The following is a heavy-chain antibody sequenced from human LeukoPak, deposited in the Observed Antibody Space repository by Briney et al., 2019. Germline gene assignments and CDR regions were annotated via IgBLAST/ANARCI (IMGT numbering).Heavy chain of an antibody. CDR1: GFTFRSYG. Sequence: GGSLRLSCAASGFTFRSYGMHWVRQAPGKGLEWVAVISNDGTNKYYADSVKGRFTVSRDNSKNTLYLQMSSLRPEDTAVYYCSKEKYRGYSYGSGDYWGQGTLVTVSS. D-gene: IGHD5-18*01. CDR2: ISNDGTNK. CDR3: SKEKYRGYSYGSGDY. V-gene: IGHV3-30*18. J-gene: IGHJ4*02.